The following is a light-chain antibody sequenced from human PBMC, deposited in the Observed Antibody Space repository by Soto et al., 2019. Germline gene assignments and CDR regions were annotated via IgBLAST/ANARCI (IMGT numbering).Light chain of an antibody. CDR2: SAS. CDR1: QSISTY. Sequence: DIQMTQSPSSLSASVGDRVTITCRASQSISTYLNWYQQKPGKAPEFLTYSASSLQSGVPSRFSGSGSGTDFTLTITSLQPEDFATYDGQQSYSPPWTFGQGTKVEIK. CDR3: QQSYSPPWT. V-gene: IGKV1-39*01. J-gene: IGKJ1*01.